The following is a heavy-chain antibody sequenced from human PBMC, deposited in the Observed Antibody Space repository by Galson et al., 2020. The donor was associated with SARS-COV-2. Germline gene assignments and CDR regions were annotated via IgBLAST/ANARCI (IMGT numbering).Heavy chain of an antibody. Sequence: ASVKVSCTASGSTFSSYDINWVRQAPGQGLEWMGWMNPNSGNSGHAQKFQGRVTMTRNTSISTAYMELSSLRSEDTAVYYCATPIVGGTFDYWGQGTLVTVAS. V-gene: IGHV1-8*01. CDR2: MNPNSGNS. CDR3: ATPIVGGTFDY. J-gene: IGHJ4*02. D-gene: IGHD1-26*01. CDR1: GSTFSSYD.